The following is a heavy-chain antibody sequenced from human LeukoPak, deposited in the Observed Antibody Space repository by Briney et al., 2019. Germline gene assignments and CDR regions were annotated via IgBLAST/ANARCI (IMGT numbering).Heavy chain of an antibody. J-gene: IGHJ3*02. CDR3: ARDSIAAAGTKDAFDI. CDR2: IIPIFGTA. CDR1: GGTFSSYA. V-gene: IGHV1-69*13. Sequence: SVKVSCKASGGTFSSYAISWVRQAPGQGLEWMGGIIPIFGTANYAQKFQGRVTITADESTSTAYMELSSLRSEDTAVYYCARDSIAAAGTKDAFDIWGQGTMVAVSS. D-gene: IGHD6-13*01.